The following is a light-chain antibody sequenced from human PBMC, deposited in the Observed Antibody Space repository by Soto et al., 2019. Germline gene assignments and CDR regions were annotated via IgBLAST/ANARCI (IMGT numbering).Light chain of an antibody. J-gene: IGLJ2*01. CDR1: SSDVGRYNL. CDR3: CSYAGSSTFGVV. CDR2: EVS. V-gene: IGLV2-23*02. Sequence: QSVLTQPASVSGSPGPSITISCTGTSSDVGRYNLVSLYRQHPGKAPKLMIYEVSKRPSGVSNRFSGSKSGNTASLTISWLQAEDEADYYCCSYAGSSTFGVVFGGGTKVTVL.